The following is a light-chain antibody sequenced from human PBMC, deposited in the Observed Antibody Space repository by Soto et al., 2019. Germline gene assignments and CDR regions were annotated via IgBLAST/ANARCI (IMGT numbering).Light chain of an antibody. CDR1: SSNIGSGYD. J-gene: IGLJ2*01. V-gene: IGLV1-40*01. CDR2: GNS. CDR3: QSYDSSLSGSI. Sequence: QSVLTQPPSVSGAPGQRGPISCTGRSSNIGSGYDVHWYQQLPGTAPKRLISGNSNRPSGVPDRFSGSKSGTSASLAITGLQAEDEADYYWQSYDSSLSGSIFGGGTKVTVL.